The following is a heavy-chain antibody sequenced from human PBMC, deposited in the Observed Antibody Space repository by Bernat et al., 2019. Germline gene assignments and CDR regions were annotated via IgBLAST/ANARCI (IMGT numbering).Heavy chain of an antibody. Sequence: QVQLVESGGGVVQPGRSLKLSCAASGFTFSKYGMHWVRQAPGKGLEWVAVIWYDGSDKYYGDSVKGRFTISRDNSKNTLYLRMNSMRAEDTAVYYCARDGHCSSMSSCNFDYWGQGTLVTVSS. CDR2: IWYDGSDK. D-gene: IGHD2-2*03. V-gene: IGHV3-33*01. J-gene: IGHJ4*02. CDR3: ARDGHCSSMSSCNFDY. CDR1: GFTFSKYG.